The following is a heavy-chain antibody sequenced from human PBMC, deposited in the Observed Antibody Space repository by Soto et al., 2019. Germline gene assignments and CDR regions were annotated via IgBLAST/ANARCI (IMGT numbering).Heavy chain of an antibody. V-gene: IGHV3-30-3*01. CDR3: ARDRMNYYYGMDG. CDR1: GFTFSSYA. Sequence: GGSLRLSCAASGFTFSSYAMHWVRQAPGKGLEWVAVISYDGSNKYYADSVKGRFTISRDNSKNTLYLQMNSLRAEDTAVYYFARDRMNYYYGMDGWAQRTTDTVSS. CDR2: ISYDGSNK. J-gene: IGHJ6*02.